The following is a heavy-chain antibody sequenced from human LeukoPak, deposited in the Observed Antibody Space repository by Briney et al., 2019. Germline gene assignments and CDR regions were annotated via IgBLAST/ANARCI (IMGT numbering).Heavy chain of an antibody. CDR1: GFTFSNYN. CDR3: TRLQIAVAGPNWFDP. CDR2: ISSSSSYI. D-gene: IGHD6-19*01. Sequence: GGSLRLSCAASGFTFSNYNMSWVRQAPGKRLEWVSSISSSSSYIYYADSVKGRFTISRDNAKNSLYLQMNGLRVEDTAVYYCTRLQIAVAGPNWFDPWGQGTLVTVSS. J-gene: IGHJ5*02. V-gene: IGHV3-21*01.